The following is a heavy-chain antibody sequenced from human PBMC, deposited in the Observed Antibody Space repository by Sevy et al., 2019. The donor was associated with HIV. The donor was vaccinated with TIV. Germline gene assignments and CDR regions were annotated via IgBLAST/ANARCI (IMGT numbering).Heavy chain of an antibody. V-gene: IGHV4-59*01. CDR2: IYYSGST. CDR1: GGSISSYY. D-gene: IGHD3-10*01. J-gene: IGHJ4*02. Sequence: SETLSLTCTVSGGSISSYYWSWIRQPPGKGLEWIGYIYYSGSTNYNPSLKSRVTISVDTSKNQFSLKLSSVTAADTAVYYCARARRDMVRGVSHFDYWGQGTLVTFSS. CDR3: ARARRDMVRGVSHFDY.